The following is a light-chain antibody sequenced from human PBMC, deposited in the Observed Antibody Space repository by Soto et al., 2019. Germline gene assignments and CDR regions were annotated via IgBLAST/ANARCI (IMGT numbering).Light chain of an antibody. J-gene: IGKJ1*01. Sequence: DIQMTQSPSSVSASVGDRVTITCRASQDIDNWLAWYQRKPGKAPKLLIYAASTLQSGVPSRFSGSGSGTDFTFTISSLQPEDFATYYCQQGSSFPWTFGQGTKVEIK. CDR3: QQGSSFPWT. CDR1: QDIDNW. CDR2: AAS. V-gene: IGKV1-12*01.